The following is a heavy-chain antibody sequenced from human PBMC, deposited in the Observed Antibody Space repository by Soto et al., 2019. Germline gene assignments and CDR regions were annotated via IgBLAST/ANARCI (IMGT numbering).Heavy chain of an antibody. D-gene: IGHD1-20*01. V-gene: IGHV1-69*12. J-gene: IGHJ5*02. Sequence: QVQLVQSGAEVKKPGSSVKVSCKASGGTFSSYAISWVRQAPGQGLEWMGGIIPIFGTANYAQKFQGRVTITADESTSTAYMERSSLRSEDPTVYYCARTPSITGTTCWFDPWGQGTLVPVSS. CDR3: ARTPSITGTTCWFDP. CDR1: GGTFSSYA. CDR2: IIPIFGTA.